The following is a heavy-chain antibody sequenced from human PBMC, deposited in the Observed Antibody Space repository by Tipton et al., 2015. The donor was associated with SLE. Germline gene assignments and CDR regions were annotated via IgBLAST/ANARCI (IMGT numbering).Heavy chain of an antibody. D-gene: IGHD3-22*01. CDR1: GGTFSSYA. V-gene: IGHV1-46*01. Sequence: QSGPEVKKPGSSVKVSCKASGGTFSSYAISWVRQAPGQGLEWMGIINPSGGSTSYAQKFQGRVTMTRDTSTSTVYMELSSLRSEDTAVYYCASSADSSGIGSYFDYWGQGTLVTVSS. J-gene: IGHJ4*02. CDR3: ASSADSSGIGSYFDY. CDR2: INPSGGST.